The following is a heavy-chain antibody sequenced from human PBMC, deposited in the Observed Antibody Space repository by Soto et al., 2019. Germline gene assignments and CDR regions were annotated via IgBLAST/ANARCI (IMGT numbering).Heavy chain of an antibody. Sequence: VESGGAVVLPGGSLTLSSAPSGFSLRGYAMHWVRQAPGQGLEWVALISHHGRDQYYADSVKGRLTISRDDAKNTLYLELNRLRPEDSAVYHCARVGYGINGVCPAGGLDPWGQGTLVTVSS. J-gene: IGHJ5*02. D-gene: IGHD2-8*01. V-gene: IGHV3-30*01. CDR3: ARVGYGINGVCPAGGLDP. CDR1: GFSLRGYA. CDR2: ISHHGRDQ.